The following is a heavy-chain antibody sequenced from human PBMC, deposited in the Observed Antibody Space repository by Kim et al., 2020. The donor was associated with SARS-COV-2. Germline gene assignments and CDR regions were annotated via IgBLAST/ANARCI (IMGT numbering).Heavy chain of an antibody. CDR2: ISGSDGST. V-gene: IGHV3-23*01. D-gene: IGHD3-10*01. Sequence: GRSLRLSCAASGFTFTTYAMTWVRRAPGKGLEWVSGISGSDGSTKYADSVRVRFTISRDNSKNMLYLQMNSLRTEDTAVYYCAKMGSGSYLKWFDSWGQG. CDR3: AKMGSGSYLKWFDS. CDR1: GFTFTTYA. J-gene: IGHJ5*02.